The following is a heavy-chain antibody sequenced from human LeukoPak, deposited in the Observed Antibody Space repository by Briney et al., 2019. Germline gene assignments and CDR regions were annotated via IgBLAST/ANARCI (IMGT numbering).Heavy chain of an antibody. CDR1: AFTFSSYW. J-gene: IGHJ4*02. CDR2: INSDGSST. CDR3: AREEDILTGYYLV. V-gene: IGHV3-74*01. D-gene: IGHD3-9*01. Sequence: GGSLRLSCAASAFTFSSYWMHWVRQAPGKGLVWVSRINSDGSSTSYADSGKGRFTISRDNPKNTLYLQMNSLRAEDTAVYYCAREEDILTGYYLVWGQGTLVTVSS.